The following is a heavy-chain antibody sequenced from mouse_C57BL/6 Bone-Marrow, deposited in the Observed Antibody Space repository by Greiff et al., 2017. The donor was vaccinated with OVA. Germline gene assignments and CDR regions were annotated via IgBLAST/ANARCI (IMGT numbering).Heavy chain of an antibody. CDR3: ARGSGTAY. J-gene: IGHJ3*01. V-gene: IGHV1-59*01. CDR2: IDPSDSYT. Sequence: QVQLQQPGAELVRPGTSVKLSCKASGYTFTSYWMHWVKQRPGQGLEWIGVIDPSDSYTNYNQEFKGKATLTVDTSSSTAYMQLSSLTSEDSAVYYGARGSGTAYWGQGTLVTVSA. CDR1: GYTFTSYW. D-gene: IGHD3-3*01.